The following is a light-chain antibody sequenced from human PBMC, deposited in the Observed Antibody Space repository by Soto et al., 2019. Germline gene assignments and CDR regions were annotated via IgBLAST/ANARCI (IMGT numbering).Light chain of an antibody. CDR1: QDISKY. CDR3: QQYSRHPIT. J-gene: IGKJ5*01. Sequence: DIQMTQSPSSLSASVGERVTITCRASQDISKYLMWFQQKPGKAPKSLIYDAYSLQSGVPSKFSGSGYGTEFTLTIRSLQPEDFATYYCQQYSRHPITFGPGTRLEIK. CDR2: DAY. V-gene: IGKV1-16*02.